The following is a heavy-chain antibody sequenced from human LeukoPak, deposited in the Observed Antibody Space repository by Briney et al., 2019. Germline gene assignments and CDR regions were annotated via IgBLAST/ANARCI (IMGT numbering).Heavy chain of an antibody. CDR1: GFTFSTYE. CDR3: TRAVWLLLRAFDI. V-gene: IGHV3-48*03. Sequence: GGSLRLSCAASGFTFSTYEMNWVRQAPGKGLEWVSYISSSGSTIYYADSVKGRFTISRDNAKNLLYLQMNSLRAEDTAVYYCTRAVWLLLRAFDIWGQGTMVTVSS. J-gene: IGHJ3*02. D-gene: IGHD3-22*01. CDR2: ISSSGSTI.